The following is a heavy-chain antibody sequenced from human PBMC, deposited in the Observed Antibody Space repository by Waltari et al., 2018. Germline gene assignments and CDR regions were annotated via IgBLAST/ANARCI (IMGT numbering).Heavy chain of an antibody. CDR3: ARGKAFDP. CDR2: LNNGGDYK. Sequence: VRLVESGGGRVEPGESLRLSCVGSGFSFDEYSMNWVRQAPGKGLGWVSSLNNGGDYKGYADSVDGRFTISRDNDKNTLYLQMNDVRVDDTAIYYCARGKAFDPWGQGTRVNVSS. CDR1: GFSFDEYS. V-gene: IGHV3-21*06. J-gene: IGHJ5*02.